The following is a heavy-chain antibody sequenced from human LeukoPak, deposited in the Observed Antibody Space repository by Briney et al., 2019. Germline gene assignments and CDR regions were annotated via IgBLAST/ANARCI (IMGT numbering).Heavy chain of an antibody. Sequence: GESLKISCKASGYNFDTSWIGWVRQTPGKGLEWMGIIYPRDSDTKYNPSFEGQVTISADKTLTTAYLQWDSLKSSDTAMYYCARLDFWSGYYAFDIWGQGTMVTVSS. V-gene: IGHV5-51*01. J-gene: IGHJ3*02. CDR2: IYPRDSDT. CDR3: ARLDFWSGYYAFDI. CDR1: GYNFDTSW. D-gene: IGHD3-3*01.